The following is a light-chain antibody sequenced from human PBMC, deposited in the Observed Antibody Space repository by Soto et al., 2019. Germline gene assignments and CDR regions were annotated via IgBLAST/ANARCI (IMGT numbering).Light chain of an antibody. J-gene: IGKJ2*01. CDR2: AAS. Sequence: AIQMTQSPSSLSASVGYRVTITCVASQGIKNDVAWYQQKPGKAPKLLIYAASTLQSGVPPRFSGSGSGTDLTLTISSLQPEDFAAYYCLQDYNFPYTFGQGT. CDR1: QGIKND. V-gene: IGKV1-6*01. CDR3: LQDYNFPYT.